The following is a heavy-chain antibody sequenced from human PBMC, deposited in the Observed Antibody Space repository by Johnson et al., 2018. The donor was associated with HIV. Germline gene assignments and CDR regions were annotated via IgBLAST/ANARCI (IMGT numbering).Heavy chain of an antibody. Sequence: VQLVESGGGVVQPGRSLRLSCAASGFTFSSYDMHWVRQATGKGLEWVLAIGTAGDTYYPDSVKGGFTISRENAKNSLYLQMNSLRAEDTAVYYCARDSVWFGELYAFDIWGQGTMVTVSS. CDR2: IGTAGDT. J-gene: IGHJ3*02. D-gene: IGHD3-10*01. CDR1: GFTFSSYD. V-gene: IGHV3-13*01. CDR3: ARDSVWFGELYAFDI.